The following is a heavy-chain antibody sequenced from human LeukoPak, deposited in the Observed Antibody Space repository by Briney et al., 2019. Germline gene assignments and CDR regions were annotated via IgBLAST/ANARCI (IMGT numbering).Heavy chain of an antibody. CDR3: ARRGRTSLRGVRGVSQVNWFDP. V-gene: IGHV4-59*12. D-gene: IGHD3-10*01. CDR1: GGSMSSYY. CDR2: IYHSGST. Sequence: SETLSLTCSVSGGSMSSYYWSWIRQSPGKGLEWIGYIYHSGSTDYNSSLKSRVTISVDTSKNQFSLKLSSVTAADTAVYYCARRGRTSLRGVRGVSQVNWFDPWGQGTLVTVSS. J-gene: IGHJ5*02.